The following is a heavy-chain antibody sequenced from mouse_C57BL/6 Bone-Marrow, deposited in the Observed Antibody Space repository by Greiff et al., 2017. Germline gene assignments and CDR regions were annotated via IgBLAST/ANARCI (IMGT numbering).Heavy chain of an antibody. D-gene: IGHD1-1*01. J-gene: IGHJ1*03. Sequence: VQLQQPGAELVKPGASVKLSCKASGYTFTSYWMHWVKQRPGQGLEWIGMIHPNSGSTNYNEKFKSKATLTVDKSSSTAYMQLSSLTSEDSAVYYCASPDYYGSSFDVWGTGTTVTVSS. CDR2: IHPNSGST. CDR3: ASPDYYGSSFDV. CDR1: GYTFTSYW. V-gene: IGHV1-64*01.